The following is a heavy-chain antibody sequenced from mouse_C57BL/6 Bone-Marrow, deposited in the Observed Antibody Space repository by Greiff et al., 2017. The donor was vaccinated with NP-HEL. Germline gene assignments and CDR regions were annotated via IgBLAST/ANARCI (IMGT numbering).Heavy chain of an antibody. CDR3: ARLLSSFDD. CDR1: GFTFSDYG. J-gene: IGHJ2*01. V-gene: IGHV5-15*01. D-gene: IGHD1-1*01. Sequence: EVKLMESGGGLVQPGGSLKLSCAASGFTFSDYGMAWVRQAPRKGPEWVAFISNLAYSIYYADTVTGRFTISRANANNTLFLEMSCLRSEDTAMYYCARLLSSFDDWGQGTTLTVSS. CDR2: ISNLAYSI.